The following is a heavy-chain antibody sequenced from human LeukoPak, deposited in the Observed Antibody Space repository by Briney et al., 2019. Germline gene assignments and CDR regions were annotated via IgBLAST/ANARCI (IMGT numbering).Heavy chain of an antibody. CDR2: IIPILGIA. V-gene: IGHV1-69*04. J-gene: IGHJ4*02. Sequence: SVKVSCKASGGTFSSYAISWVRQAPGQGLEWMGRIIPILGIANYAQKFQGRVTITADKSTSAAYMELSSLGSEDTAVYYCARVQNGGLFDYWGQGTLVTVSS. D-gene: IGHD1-1*01. CDR1: GGTFSSYA. CDR3: ARVQNGGLFDY.